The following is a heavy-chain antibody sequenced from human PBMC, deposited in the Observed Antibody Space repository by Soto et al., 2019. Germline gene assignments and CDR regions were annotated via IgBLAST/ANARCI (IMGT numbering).Heavy chain of an antibody. D-gene: IGHD6-25*01. CDR3: ARMRAATTAPYYYYGMDV. Sequence: ASVKVSCKASGYTFTSYYIHWVRQAPGQGPEWMGIINPSGGSTSYAQKFQGRVIMTRDPSTSTVYMELSSLRSDDTAVYYCARMRAATTAPYYYYGMDVWGQGTTVTVSS. V-gene: IGHV1-46*01. CDR1: GYTFTSYY. CDR2: INPSGGST. J-gene: IGHJ6*02.